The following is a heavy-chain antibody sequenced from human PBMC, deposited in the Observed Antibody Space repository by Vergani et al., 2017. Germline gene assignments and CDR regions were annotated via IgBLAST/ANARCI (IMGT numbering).Heavy chain of an antibody. V-gene: IGHV3-23*01. CDR3: GRGSDNYN. D-gene: IGHD5-24*01. J-gene: IGHJ4*02. CDR1: GFTFSSYA. CDR2: IKNTGDST. Sequence: EVQLLESGGGLVQPGGSLRLSCAASGFTFSSYAMSWVRQGHGQGLEWVSSIKNTGDSTHYADSVKGRFTISRNNSKNTKYLQMNSLRVEDTAVYYCGRGSDNYNWGQGTLVTVSS.